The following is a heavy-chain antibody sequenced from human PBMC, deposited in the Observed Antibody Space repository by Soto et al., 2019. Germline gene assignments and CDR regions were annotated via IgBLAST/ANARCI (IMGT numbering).Heavy chain of an antibody. CDR3: ARDLSGDYGALDT. CDR2: IWYDGSNK. CDR1: GLNCSNFG. V-gene: IGHV3-33*08. J-gene: IGHJ3*02. D-gene: IGHD4-17*01. Sequence: PWGSTSLSSAASGLNCSNFGMHWPRPDQGKGLEWVAVIWYDGSNKVYAESVKGRFTLSKDNSKNTLYLQMNSLRAEDTAVYYSARDLSGDYGALDTWVQGSMVTGS.